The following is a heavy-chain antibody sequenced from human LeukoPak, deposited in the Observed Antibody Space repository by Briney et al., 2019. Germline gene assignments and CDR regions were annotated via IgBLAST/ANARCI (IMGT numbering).Heavy chain of an antibody. CDR2: IYPGDSDT. CDR3: ARRHDSSGYYYRY. V-gene: IGHV5-51*06. J-gene: IGHJ4*02. Sequence: GESLKISCEASGYSFTKYWIGWVRQMPGKGLEWMGIIYPGDSDTRYSPSFQGQITISADKSISTAYLQWSSLQASDTAVCYCARRHDSSGYYYRYWGQGTLVTVSS. D-gene: IGHD3-22*01. CDR1: GYSFTKYW.